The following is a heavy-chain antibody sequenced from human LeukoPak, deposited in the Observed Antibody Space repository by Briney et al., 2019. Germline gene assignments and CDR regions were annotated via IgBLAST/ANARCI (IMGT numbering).Heavy chain of an antibody. V-gene: IGHV3-72*01. CDR3: ATVEGKLGN. CDR2: ARNKAKGYTT. CDR1: GFTFSDHY. D-gene: IGHD1-26*01. Sequence: GGSLRLSHAVVGFTFSDHYMGSVRQAPGKGLECVGRARNKAKGYTTVYAASVKGRFTISRDDSKNSLYLPMNSRKTDDTAVYYCATVEGKLGNCGQGTLVTVSS. J-gene: IGHJ1*01.